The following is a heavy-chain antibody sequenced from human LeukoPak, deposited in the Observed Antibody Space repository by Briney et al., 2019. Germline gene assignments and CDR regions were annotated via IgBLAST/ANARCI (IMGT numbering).Heavy chain of an antibody. Sequence: GGSLRLSCAASGYTFSSYWKSWVRQAPGKGLEWVANIKQDGSEKYYVDSVKGRFTISRDNAKNSLYLQMNSLRAEDTAVYYCARLGYYGSGVYFDYWGQGTLVTVSS. CDR3: ARLGYYGSGVYFDY. J-gene: IGHJ4*02. CDR1: GYTFSSYW. V-gene: IGHV3-7*01. CDR2: IKQDGSEK. D-gene: IGHD3-10*01.